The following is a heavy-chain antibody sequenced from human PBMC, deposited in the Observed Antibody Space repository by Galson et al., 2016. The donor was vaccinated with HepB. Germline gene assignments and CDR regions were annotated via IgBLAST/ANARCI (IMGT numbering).Heavy chain of an antibody. CDR2: TYPGGRT. CDR1: GFIVKSNY. Sequence: SLRLSCAASGFIVKSNYMSWVRQAPGKGLEWVSVTYPGGRTKYASSVKGKFFISRDNSKNTLDLQMHRLSVEDTGVYYCVRPRGGWEGSAFEIWGQETRVIVSS. J-gene: IGHJ3*02. CDR3: VRPRGGWEGSAFEI. D-gene: IGHD1-26*01. V-gene: IGHV3-66*04.